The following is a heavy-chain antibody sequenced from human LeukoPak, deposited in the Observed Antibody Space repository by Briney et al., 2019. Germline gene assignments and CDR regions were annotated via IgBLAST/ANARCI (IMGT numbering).Heavy chain of an antibody. V-gene: IGHV4-61*02. Sequence: SETLSLTCTVSGGSISSGTYYWSWIRQPAGKGLEWIGRISTSESTNYNSSLKSRVTISVDTSKNQFSLKLSSVNAADTAVYYCARGALPGADKYYFDYWGQGTLVTVSS. CDR3: ARGALPGADKYYFDY. CDR1: GGSISSGTYY. CDR2: ISTSEST. J-gene: IGHJ4*02. D-gene: IGHD1-14*01.